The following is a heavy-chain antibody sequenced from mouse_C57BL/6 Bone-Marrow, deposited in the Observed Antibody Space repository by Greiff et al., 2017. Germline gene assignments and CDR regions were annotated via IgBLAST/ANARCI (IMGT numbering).Heavy chain of an antibody. D-gene: IGHD2-5*01. CDR1: GFTFTDYY. J-gene: IGHJ3*01. CDR3: ARAYYSNYLFAY. V-gene: IGHV7-3*01. Sequence: EVKVVESGGGLVQPGGSLSLSCAASGFTFTDYYMSWVRQPPGKALEWLGFIRNKANGYTTEYSASVKGRFTISRDNSQSILYLQMNALRAEDSATYYCARAYYSNYLFAYWGQGTLVTVSA. CDR2: IRNKANGYTT.